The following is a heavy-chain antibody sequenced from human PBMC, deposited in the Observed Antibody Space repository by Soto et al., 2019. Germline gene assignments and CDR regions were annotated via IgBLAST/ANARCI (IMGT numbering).Heavy chain of an antibody. J-gene: IGHJ4*02. CDR1: GFTFSSYA. CDR2: ISGSGGST. Sequence: EVQLLESGGGLVQPGGSLRLSCAASGFTFSSYAMSWVRQAPGKGLEWVSAISGSGGSTYYAASVKGRFTISRDNSKNTLYLQMNSLRAEDTAVYYCAKVYTVTDYFDYWGQGTLVTVSS. CDR3: AKVYTVTDYFDY. D-gene: IGHD4-17*01. V-gene: IGHV3-23*01.